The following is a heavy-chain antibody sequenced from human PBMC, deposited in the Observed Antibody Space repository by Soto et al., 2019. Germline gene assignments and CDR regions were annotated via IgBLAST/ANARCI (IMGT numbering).Heavy chain of an antibody. J-gene: IGHJ4*02. CDR3: ARSRSGAVADSFDF. CDR1: GFTFRRSA. CDR2: ISRDGSNK. D-gene: IGHD3-10*01. Sequence: LRLSCAASGFTFRRSAIHWVHQSPGKGLEWVAVISRDGSNKYYVDSVKGRFTISRDNSKDTVYLQMNSLRDEDSAMFYCARSRSGAVADSFDFWGQGTLVTVS. V-gene: IGHV3-30*04.